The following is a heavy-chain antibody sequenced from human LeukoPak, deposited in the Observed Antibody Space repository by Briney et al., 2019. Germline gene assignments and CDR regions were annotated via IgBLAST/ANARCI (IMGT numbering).Heavy chain of an antibody. V-gene: IGHV4-4*02. Sequence: SGTLSLTCAVSGGSISSNNWWSWVRQPPGKGLERIGEIYHSGSTNYNPSLKSRVTISVDKSKNQFSLKLTSVTAADTAVYYCAERGSGWYFHNWGQGTLVTVSS. CDR3: AERGSGWYFHN. D-gene: IGHD6-19*01. CDR1: GGSISSNNW. J-gene: IGHJ4*02. CDR2: IYHSGST.